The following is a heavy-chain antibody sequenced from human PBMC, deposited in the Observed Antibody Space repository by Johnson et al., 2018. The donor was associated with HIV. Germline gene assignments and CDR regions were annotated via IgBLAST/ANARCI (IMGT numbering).Heavy chain of an antibody. D-gene: IGHD1-7*01. CDR3: AKDGTGLELREPFDI. CDR2: ISWNSGSI. V-gene: IGHV3-9*01. CDR1: GFTFDDYA. J-gene: IGHJ3*02. Sequence: VQLVESGGGVVRPGGSLRLSCAASGFTFDDYAMHWVRQAPGKGLEWVSGISWNSGSIGYADSVKGRFTISRDNAKNSLYLQMNSLRAEDTALYYCAKDGTGLELREPFDIWGQGTMVTVSS.